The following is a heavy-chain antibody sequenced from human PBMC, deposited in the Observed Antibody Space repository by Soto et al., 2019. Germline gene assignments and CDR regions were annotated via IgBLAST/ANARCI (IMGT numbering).Heavy chain of an antibody. V-gene: IGHV3-23*01. D-gene: IGHD4-17*01. CDR1: GFTFSSYA. J-gene: IGHJ3*02. CDR3: ARDWSGDYGALET. Sequence: HPGGSLRLSCAASGFTFSSYAMCWVGQGQGTGLEWVSAISGSGGSTYYADSVKGRFTISRDNSKNTLYLQMNSLRAEHTAVYYCARDWSGDYGALETWCETTMVTVSS. CDR2: ISGSGGST.